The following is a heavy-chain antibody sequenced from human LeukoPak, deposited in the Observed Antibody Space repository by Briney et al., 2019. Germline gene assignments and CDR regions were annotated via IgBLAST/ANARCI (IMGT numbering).Heavy chain of an antibody. J-gene: IGHJ3*02. CDR2: IYTSGST. CDR3: ARLGGNDAFDI. D-gene: IGHD4-23*01. Sequence: TSETLSLTCTVSGGSIYNYYWSWIRQPAGKGLEWIGRIYTSGSTDYSPSLKSRVTMSLDTSKSQFSLNLYSVTAADTAVYYCARLGGNDAFDIWGQGTMVTVSS. V-gene: IGHV4-4*07. CDR1: GGSIYNYY.